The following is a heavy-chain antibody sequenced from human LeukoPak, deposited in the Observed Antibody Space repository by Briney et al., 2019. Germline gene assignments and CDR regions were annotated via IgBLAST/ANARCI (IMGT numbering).Heavy chain of an antibody. CDR2: ISAYNGNT. CDR3: AKEKPRITIFRRYFDY. D-gene: IGHD3-9*01. Sequence: GASVKVSCKASGYTFTSYGISWVRQAPGQGLEWMGWISAYNGNTNYAQKLQGRVTMTTDTSTSTAYMELRSLRSDDTAVYYCAKEKPRITIFRRYFDYWGQGTLVTVSS. CDR1: GYTFTSYG. V-gene: IGHV1-18*01. J-gene: IGHJ4*02.